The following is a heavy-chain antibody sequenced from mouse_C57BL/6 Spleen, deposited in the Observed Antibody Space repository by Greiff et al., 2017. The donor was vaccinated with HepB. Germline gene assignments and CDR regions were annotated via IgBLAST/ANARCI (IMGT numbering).Heavy chain of an antibody. CDR3: ARCPYYDGYYFDY. J-gene: IGHJ2*01. V-gene: IGHV1-81*01. Sequence: VMLVESGAELARPGASVKLSCKASGYTFTSYGISWVKQRTGQGLEWIGEIYPRSGNTYYNEKFKGKATLTADKSSSTAYMELRSLTSEDSAVYFCARCPYYDGYYFDYWGQGTTLTVSS. CDR2: IYPRSGNT. CDR1: GYTFTSYG. D-gene: IGHD1-1*01.